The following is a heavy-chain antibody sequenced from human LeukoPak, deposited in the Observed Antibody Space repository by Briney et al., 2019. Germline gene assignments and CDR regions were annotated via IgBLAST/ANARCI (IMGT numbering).Heavy chain of an antibody. J-gene: IGHJ3*02. V-gene: IGHV4-59*08. CDR3: ARPLEYYYDSSGYHLDAFDI. CDR1: GGSIISYY. Sequence: SETLSLTCTVSGGSIISYYWSWIRQPPGKGLEWIGYIYYSGSTKYNPSLKSRVSISVDTSKNQFSLKLSSVTAADTAVYYCARPLEYYYDSSGYHLDAFDIWGQGTTVTVSS. CDR2: IYYSGST. D-gene: IGHD3-22*01.